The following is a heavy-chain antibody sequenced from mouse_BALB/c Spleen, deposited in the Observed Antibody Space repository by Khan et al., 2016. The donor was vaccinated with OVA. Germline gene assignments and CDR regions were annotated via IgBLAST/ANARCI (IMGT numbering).Heavy chain of an antibody. D-gene: IGHD1-3*01. V-gene: IGHV5-9-3*01. CDR2: INSDGTYT. J-gene: IGHJ3*01. CDR3: ARHNFGPFAY. Sequence: EVELVESGGGLVKPGGSLKLSCAASGFTFSSYAMSWVRQTPEKRLEWVATINSDGTYTYYPDSVKGRSTISRDNAKNTLYLQMSSLCSEDTAMYYCARHNFGPFAYWGQGTLVTVSA. CDR1: GFTFSSYA.